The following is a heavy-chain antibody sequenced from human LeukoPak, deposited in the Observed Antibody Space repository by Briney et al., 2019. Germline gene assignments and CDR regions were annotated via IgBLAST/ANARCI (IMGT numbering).Heavy chain of an antibody. Sequence: GESLKISCKGSGHSFTSYWIGWVRQMPGKGLEWMGIIYPGDSGTRYSPSFQGQVTISADKSISTAYLQWSSLKASDTAMYYCARRGTYYYDSSGYSDYWGQGTLVTVSS. CDR1: GHSFTSYW. D-gene: IGHD3-22*01. CDR2: IYPGDSGT. V-gene: IGHV5-51*01. CDR3: ARRGTYYYDSSGYSDY. J-gene: IGHJ4*02.